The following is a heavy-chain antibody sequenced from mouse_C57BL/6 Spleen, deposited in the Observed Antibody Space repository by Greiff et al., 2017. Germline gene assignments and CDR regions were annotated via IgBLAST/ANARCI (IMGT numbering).Heavy chain of an antibody. D-gene: IGHD2-1*01. CDR2: IHPNSGST. J-gene: IGHJ4*01. V-gene: IGHV1-64*01. CDR1: GYTFTSYW. Sequence: QVQLKQPGAELVKPGASVKLSCKASGYTFTSYWMHWVKQRPGQGLEWIGMIHPNSGSTNYNEKFKSKATLTVDKSSSTAYMQLSSLTSEDSAVYYCAREDGNYAMDYWGQGTSVTVSS. CDR3: AREDGNYAMDY.